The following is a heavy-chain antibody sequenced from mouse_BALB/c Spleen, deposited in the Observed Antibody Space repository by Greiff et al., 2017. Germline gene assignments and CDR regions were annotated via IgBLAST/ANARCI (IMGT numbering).Heavy chain of an antibody. CDR1: GFTFSSFG. V-gene: IGHV5-17*02. CDR2: ISSGSSTI. Sequence: EVKLMESGGGLVQPGGSRKLSCAASGFTFSSFGMHWVRQAPEKGLEWVAYISSGSSTIYYADTVKGRFTISRDNPKNTLFLQMTSLRSEDTAMYYCAREYGNYGGAWFAYWGQGTLVTVSA. CDR3: AREYGNYGGAWFAY. J-gene: IGHJ3*01. D-gene: IGHD2-10*02.